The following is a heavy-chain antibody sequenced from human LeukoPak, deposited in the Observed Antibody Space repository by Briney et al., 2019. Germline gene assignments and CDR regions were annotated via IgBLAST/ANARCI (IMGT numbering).Heavy chain of an antibody. Sequence: PSETLSLTCTVSGGSISSGSYYWSWIRQPAGKGLEWIGRIYTSGSTNYNPSLKSRVTISVDTSKNQFSLKLSSVTAADTAVYYCARARMYCSSTSCPEYFQHWGQGTLVTVSS. CDR1: GGSISSGSYY. V-gene: IGHV4-61*02. CDR3: ARARMYCSSTSCPEYFQH. J-gene: IGHJ1*01. D-gene: IGHD2-2*01. CDR2: IYTSGST.